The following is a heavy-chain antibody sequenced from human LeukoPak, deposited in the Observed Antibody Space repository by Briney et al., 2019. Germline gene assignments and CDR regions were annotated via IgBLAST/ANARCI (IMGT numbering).Heavy chain of an antibody. CDR1: GFTFSSYS. J-gene: IGHJ6*04. CDR3: ARDHCSSTSCYDVYYYYGMDV. Sequence: PGGSLRLSCAASGFTFSSYSMNWVRQAPGKGLEWVSSISSSSSYIYYADSVKGRFTISRDNAKNSLYPQMNSLRAEDTAVYYCARDHCSSTSCYDVYYYYGMDVWGKGTTVTVSS. V-gene: IGHV3-21*01. CDR2: ISSSSSYI. D-gene: IGHD2-2*01.